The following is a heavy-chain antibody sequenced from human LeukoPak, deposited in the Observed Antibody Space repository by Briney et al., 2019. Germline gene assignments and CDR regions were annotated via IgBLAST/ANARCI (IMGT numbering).Heavy chain of an antibody. CDR3: ARDRRIAAAAQYYYGVDV. V-gene: IGHV4-4*02. J-gene: IGHJ6*02. D-gene: IGHD6-13*01. CDR2: INHSGTT. Sequence: EASETLSLTCAVSGYSISNGYWWSWVRQPPGKGLEWIGEINHSGTTNYSPSLKSRVTISIDTSKNELSLKLRSVTATDTAVYYCARDRRIAAAAQYYYGVDVSGPGTTVTVSS. CDR1: GYSISNGYW.